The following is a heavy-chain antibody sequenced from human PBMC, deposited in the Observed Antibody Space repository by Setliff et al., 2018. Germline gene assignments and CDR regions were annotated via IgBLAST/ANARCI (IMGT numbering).Heavy chain of an antibody. D-gene: IGHD4-17*01. Sequence: SVKVSCKASGGTFSSYAISWVRQAPGQGLEWMGGIIPIFGTANYAQKFQGRVTITADESTSTAYTELSSLRSEDTAVYYCTRDLFRTTIDDYGDYTFYGMDVWGQGTTVTVSS. CDR2: IIPIFGTA. CDR3: TRDLFRTTIDDYGDYTFYGMDV. CDR1: GGTFSSYA. V-gene: IGHV1-69*13. J-gene: IGHJ6*02.